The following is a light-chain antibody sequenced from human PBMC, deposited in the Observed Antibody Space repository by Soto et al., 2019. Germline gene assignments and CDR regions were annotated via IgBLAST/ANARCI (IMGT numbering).Light chain of an antibody. CDR1: SSDVGGYNY. J-gene: IGLJ2*01. CDR3: SSYTSSNTVV. CDR2: DVS. Sequence: QSALTQPASVSGSPGQSIAISCTGTSSDVGGYNYVSWYQQHPGKAPKLMIYDVSPRPSGVSNRFSGSKSDNTASLTISGLQGEDEADYYCSSYTSSNTVVFGGGTKLTVL. V-gene: IGLV2-14*01.